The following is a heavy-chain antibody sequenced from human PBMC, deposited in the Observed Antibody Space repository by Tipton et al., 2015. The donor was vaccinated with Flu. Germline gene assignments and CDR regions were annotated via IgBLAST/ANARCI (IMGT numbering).Heavy chain of an antibody. CDR3: ARGPLPDSNWYNGMDV. CDR1: GLIFSDQY. V-gene: IGHV3-72*01. CDR2: IRNKANGYST. D-gene: IGHD6-13*01. Sequence: SLRLSCAASGLIFSDQYMDWVRQAPGKGLEWVGRIRNKANGYSTEYAASVKGRFTISRDNVKNSLYLQMNSLRVGDTAVYYCARGPLPDSNWYNGMDVWGQGTTVTVSS. J-gene: IGHJ6*02.